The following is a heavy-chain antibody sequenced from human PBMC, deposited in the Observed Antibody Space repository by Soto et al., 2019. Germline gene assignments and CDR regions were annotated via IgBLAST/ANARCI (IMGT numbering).Heavy chain of an antibody. CDR1: GGSFSGYY. Sequence: KPSETLSLTCAVYGGSFSGYYWSWIRQPPGKGLEWIGEINHSGSTNYNPSLKSRVTISVDTSKNQFSLKLSSVTAADTAVYYCARGDITHLDYWGQGTLVTVSS. D-gene: IGHD2-15*01. V-gene: IGHV4-34*01. J-gene: IGHJ4*02. CDR2: INHSGST. CDR3: ARGDITHLDY.